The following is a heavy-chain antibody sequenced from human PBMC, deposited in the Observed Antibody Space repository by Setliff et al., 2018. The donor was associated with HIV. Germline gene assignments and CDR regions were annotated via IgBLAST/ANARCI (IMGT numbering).Heavy chain of an antibody. D-gene: IGHD2-21*01. J-gene: IGHJ4*02. CDR1: GGTFSSYA. CDR3: ARDPVSDNSATPYYFDY. Sequence: GASVKVSCKASGGTFSSYAISWVRQAPGQGLEWMGGIIPIFGTANYAQKFQGRVTITADESTSTAYMELSSLRSEDTAVYFCARDPVSDNSATPYYFDYWGQGTLVTVSS. CDR2: IIPIFGTA. V-gene: IGHV1-69*13.